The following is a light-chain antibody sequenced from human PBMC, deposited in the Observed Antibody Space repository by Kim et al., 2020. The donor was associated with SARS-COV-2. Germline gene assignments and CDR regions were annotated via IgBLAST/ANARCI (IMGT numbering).Light chain of an antibody. CDR1: SSDVGAYNY. CDR2: DVT. Sequence: QSALTQPRSVSGSPGQSVTISCTGTSSDVGAYNYVSWYQQHPGKAPKLMIYDVTNRPSGVPDRFSGSKSGNTASLTISGLQAEDEADYYCCSYAGISTPFGGGTQLTVL. CDR3: CSYAGISTP. J-gene: IGLJ2*01. V-gene: IGLV2-11*01.